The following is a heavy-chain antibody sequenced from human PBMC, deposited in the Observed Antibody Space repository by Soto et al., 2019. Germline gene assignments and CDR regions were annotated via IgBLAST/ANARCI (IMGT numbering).Heavy chain of an antibody. CDR1: GFTFSSYG. CDR2: ISYDGSNK. CDR3: AKESVATPLVDY. D-gene: IGHD2-15*01. J-gene: IGHJ4*02. V-gene: IGHV3-30*18. Sequence: PGGSLRLSCAASGFTFSSYGMHWVRQAPGKGLEWVAVISYDGSNKYYADSVKGRFTISRDNSKNTLYLQMNSLRAEDTAVYYSAKESVATPLVDYWGQGTLVTVSS.